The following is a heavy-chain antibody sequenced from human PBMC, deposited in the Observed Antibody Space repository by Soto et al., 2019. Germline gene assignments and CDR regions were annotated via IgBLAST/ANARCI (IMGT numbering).Heavy chain of an antibody. CDR2: IYYSGST. D-gene: IGHD5-18*01. CDR3: RRSIRYNTDV. J-gene: IGHJ6*02. CDR1: GGSISSYY. V-gene: IGHV4-59*08. Sequence: PSETLSLTCTVSGGSISSYYWSWIRQLPGKGLGWIGYIYYSGSTNYNPSLKSRVTISVDTSKNQFSLKLTSVTAADTAVYYCRRSIRYNTDVWGQGTTVTVSS.